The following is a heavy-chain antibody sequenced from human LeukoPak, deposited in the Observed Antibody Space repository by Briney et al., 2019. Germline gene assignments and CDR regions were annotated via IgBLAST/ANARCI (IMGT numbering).Heavy chain of an antibody. CDR3: AREGKLLYGMDV. V-gene: IGHV3-74*01. CDR1: GFTFSSYW. J-gene: IGHJ6*02. D-gene: IGHD1-26*01. Sequence: PGGSLRLSCAASGFTFSSYWMHWVRQAPGKGLVWVSRINSDGSSTSYADSVKGRFTISRDNAKNTLYLQMNSLRAEDTAVYYRAREGKLLYGMDVWGQGTTVTVSS. CDR2: INSDGSST.